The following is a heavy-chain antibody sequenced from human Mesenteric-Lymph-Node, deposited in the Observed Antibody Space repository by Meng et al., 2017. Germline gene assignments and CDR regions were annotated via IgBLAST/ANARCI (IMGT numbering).Heavy chain of an antibody. J-gene: IGHJ4*02. Sequence: GESLKISCAASGFIFRTYWMTWVRQAPGKGLEWVANIKQDGSEKSYGDSVKGRFIISRDNAQNSLYLQLNSLTAEDSAVYYCVGDGIARYSSGWTLGRDYWGRGTKVTVSS. CDR1: GFIFRTYW. CDR2: IKQDGSEK. CDR3: VGDGIARYSSGWTLGRDY. V-gene: IGHV3-7*01. D-gene: IGHD6-19*01.